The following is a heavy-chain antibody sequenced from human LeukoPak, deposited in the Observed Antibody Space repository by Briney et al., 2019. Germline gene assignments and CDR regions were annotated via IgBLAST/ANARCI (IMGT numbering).Heavy chain of an antibody. J-gene: IGHJ3*02. CDR2: KYARGSS. V-gene: IGHV4-4*07. CDR1: GGSISNYY. CDR3: ARGRYCSADICTGGDSFDI. D-gene: IGHD2-15*01. Sequence: PSETLSLTCTVSGGSISNYYWSWIRQPAGKGLEWTGRKYARGSSNYNPPVQSRVTMSVDTSKNQFSLKLRSVTAADTAVYYCARGRYCSADICTGGDSFDIWGQGTMVSVSP.